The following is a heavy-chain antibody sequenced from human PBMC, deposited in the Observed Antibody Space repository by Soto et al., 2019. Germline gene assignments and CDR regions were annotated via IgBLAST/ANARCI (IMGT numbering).Heavy chain of an antibody. CDR1: GGSISSYY. CDR2: IYYSGST. CDR3: ARGAPAGKRGSLFFLAY. D-gene: IGHD6-13*01. J-gene: IGHJ4*02. Sequence: PSETLSLTCTVSGGSISSYYWSWIRQPPGKGLEWIGYIYYSGSTNYNPSLKSRVTISVDTSKNQFSLKLSSVTAADTAVYYCARGAPAGKRGSLFFLAYWGKGNLDTGS. V-gene: IGHV4-59*01.